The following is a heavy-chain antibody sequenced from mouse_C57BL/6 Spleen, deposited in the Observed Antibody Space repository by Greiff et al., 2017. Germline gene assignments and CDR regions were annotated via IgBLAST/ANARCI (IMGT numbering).Heavy chain of an antibody. J-gene: IGHJ4*01. D-gene: IGHD1-1*01. CDR1: GYAFSSSW. CDR2: IYPGDGDT. V-gene: IGHV1-82*01. Sequence: QVQLQESGPELVKPGASVKISCKASGYAFSSSWMNWVKQRPGKGLEWIGRIYPGDGDTNYNGKFKGKATLTADKSSSTAYMQLSSLTSEDSAVYFCARSDTTVALGGDYWGQGTSVTVSS. CDR3: ARSDTTVALGGDY.